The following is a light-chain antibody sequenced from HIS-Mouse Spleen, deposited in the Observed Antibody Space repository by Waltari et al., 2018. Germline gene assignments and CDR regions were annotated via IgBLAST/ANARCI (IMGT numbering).Light chain of an antibody. CDR2: KDS. CDR1: VLPQQY. J-gene: IGLJ2*01. Sequence: SYELTQPPSVSVSPGQTARITCPGDVLPQQYAYWYQQKPGQAPVLVIYKDSERPSGIPERFSGSSSGTTVTLTISGVQAEDEADYYCQSADSSGTYSVVFGGGTKLTVL. V-gene: IGLV3-25*03. CDR3: QSADSSGTYSVV.